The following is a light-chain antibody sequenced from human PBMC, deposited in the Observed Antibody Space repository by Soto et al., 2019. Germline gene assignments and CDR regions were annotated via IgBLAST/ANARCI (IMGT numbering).Light chain of an antibody. J-gene: IGLJ2*01. CDR3: AAWDDSLNGVV. CDR1: TSNIGSNT. CDR2: SNN. V-gene: IGLV1-44*01. Sequence: LTQPPSASGTPGQRVTISCSGGTSNIGSNTVNWYQQLPGTAPKLLIYSNNQRPSGVPDRFSGSKSGTSASLAISGLQSEDEADYYCAAWDDSLNGVVFGGGTKLTVL.